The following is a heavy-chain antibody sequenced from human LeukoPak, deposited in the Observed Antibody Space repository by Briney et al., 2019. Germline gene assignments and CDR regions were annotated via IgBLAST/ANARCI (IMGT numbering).Heavy chain of an antibody. Sequence: SETLSLTCTVSGGSISSYYWSWIRQPPGKGLEWIGCINYSGSTNYNPSLKSRVTISVDTSKNQFSLKLSSVTAADTAVYYCTTDDAPRGGWSFDYWGQGTLVTVSS. CDR2: INYSGST. J-gene: IGHJ4*02. CDR3: TTDDAPRGGWSFDY. V-gene: IGHV4-59*01. CDR1: GGSISSYY. D-gene: IGHD6-19*01.